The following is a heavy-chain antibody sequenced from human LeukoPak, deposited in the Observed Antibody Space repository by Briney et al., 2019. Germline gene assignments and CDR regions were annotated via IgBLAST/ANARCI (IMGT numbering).Heavy chain of an antibody. CDR2: IYHTGST. V-gene: IGHV4-59*01. CDR1: GGSISSYY. D-gene: IGHD6-25*01. J-gene: IGHJ4*02. Sequence: SETLSLTCTVSGGSISSYYWSWIRQPPGKGLEWIANIYHTGSTNYNPSLSSRVTISIDTAKNQFSLKLTSVTAADTAVYYCARRGRNSSGWQDYLWGRGTPVTVSS. CDR3: ARRGRNSSGWQDYL.